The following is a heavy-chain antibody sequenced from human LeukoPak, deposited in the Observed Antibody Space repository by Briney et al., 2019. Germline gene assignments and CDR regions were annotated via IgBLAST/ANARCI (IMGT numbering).Heavy chain of an antibody. D-gene: IGHD5-18*01. J-gene: IGHJ4*02. Sequence: GGSLRLSCAASGFTFSSYGMHWVRQAPGKGLEWVAVISYDGSNKYYADSVKGRFTISRDNSKNTLYLQMNSLRAEDTAVYYCARSGLLRGYSYGYFDFDYWGQGTLVTVSS. CDR3: ARSGLLRGYSYGYFDFDY. V-gene: IGHV3-30*19. CDR2: ISYDGSNK. CDR1: GFTFSSYG.